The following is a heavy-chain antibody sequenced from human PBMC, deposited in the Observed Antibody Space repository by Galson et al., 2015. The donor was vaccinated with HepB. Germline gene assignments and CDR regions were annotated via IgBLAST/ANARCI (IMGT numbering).Heavy chain of an antibody. CDR2: FDPEDGET. CDR1: GYTLTELS. CDR3: ATGPTSLYNWFDP. J-gene: IGHJ5*02. Sequence: SVKVSCKVSGYTLTELSMHWVRQAPGKGLEWMGGFDPEDGETIYAQKFQGRVTMTEDTSTDTAYMELSSLRSEDTAVYYCATGPTSLYNWFDPWGQGTLVTVSS. V-gene: IGHV1-24*01. D-gene: IGHD3-16*01.